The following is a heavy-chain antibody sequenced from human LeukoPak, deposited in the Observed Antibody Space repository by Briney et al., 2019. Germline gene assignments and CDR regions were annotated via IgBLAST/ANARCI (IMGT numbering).Heavy chain of an antibody. J-gene: IGHJ4*02. Sequence: GASVKVSCKASGYTFTVYDINWVWQATGQGLEWMGWMSPKNKNAAHAQKFQGRVTMTSDTSISTAYMELSSLRSEDTAVYYCSRGVGAVGDYWGQGSLVTVSS. V-gene: IGHV1-8*01. CDR2: MSPKNKNA. CDR1: GYTFTVYD. CDR3: SRGVGAVGDY. D-gene: IGHD6-19*01.